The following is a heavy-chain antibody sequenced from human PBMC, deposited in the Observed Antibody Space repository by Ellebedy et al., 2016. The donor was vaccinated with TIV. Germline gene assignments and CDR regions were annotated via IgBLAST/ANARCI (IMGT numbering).Heavy chain of an antibody. CDR1: GFTFDDYA. CDR2: ISWNSGSI. Sequence: GGSLRLXCAASGFTFDDYAMHWVRQAPGKGLEWVSGISWNSGSIGYADSVKGRFTISRDNAKNSLYLQMNSLRAEDTALYYCAKDTRWMVRGVIDYWGQGTLVTVSS. J-gene: IGHJ4*02. CDR3: AKDTRWMVRGVIDY. V-gene: IGHV3-9*01. D-gene: IGHD3-10*01.